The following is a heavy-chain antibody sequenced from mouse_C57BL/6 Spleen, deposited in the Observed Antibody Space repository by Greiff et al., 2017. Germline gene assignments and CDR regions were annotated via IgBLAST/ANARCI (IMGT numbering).Heavy chain of an antibody. CDR3: ERDDYDGGGFDD. D-gene: IGHD2-4*01. CDR2: IDTNSGGT. V-gene: IGHV1-72*01. Sequence: QVQLQQSGAELVKPGASVKLSCKASGYTFTSYWMHWVKQRPGRGLEWIGRIDTNSGGTKYKETFKGKATLTVDKASSTAYLQLSSLTSEDSAVYYCERDDYDGGGFDDWGQGTTLTVSS. J-gene: IGHJ2*01. CDR1: GYTFTSYW.